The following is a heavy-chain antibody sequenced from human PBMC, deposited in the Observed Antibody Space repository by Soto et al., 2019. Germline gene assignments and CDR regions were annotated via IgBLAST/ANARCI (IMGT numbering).Heavy chain of an antibody. J-gene: IGHJ3*02. CDR2: IYSGGST. D-gene: IGHD4-17*01. CDR1: GFTVSSNY. V-gene: IGHV3-66*01. Sequence: GGSLRLSCAASGFTVSSNYMSWVRQAPGKGLEWVSVIYSGGSTYYADSVKGRFTISRDNSKNTLYLQMNSLRAEDTAVYYCAGNPPGFYGDYDGNDAFDIWGQGTMVTVSS. CDR3: AGNPPGFYGDYDGNDAFDI.